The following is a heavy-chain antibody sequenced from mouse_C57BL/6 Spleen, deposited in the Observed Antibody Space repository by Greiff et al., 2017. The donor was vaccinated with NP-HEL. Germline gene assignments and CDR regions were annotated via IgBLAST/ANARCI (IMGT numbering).Heavy chain of an antibody. J-gene: IGHJ4*01. V-gene: IGHV5-4*01. D-gene: IGHD2-2*01. CDR2: ISPGGSYT. CDR1: GFTFSSYA. Sequence: EVQGVESGGGLVKPGGSLKLSCAASGFTFSSYAMSWVRQTPEQRLEWVATISPGGSYTYYPDNVKDRSTFSRDNAKNNLYLQMSHLKSEDTAMYDCARGEVTGYYYAGDYWGQGTSVTVSS. CDR3: ARGEVTGYYYAGDY.